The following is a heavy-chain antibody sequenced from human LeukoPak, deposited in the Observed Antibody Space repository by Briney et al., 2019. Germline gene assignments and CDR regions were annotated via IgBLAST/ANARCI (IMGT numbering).Heavy chain of an antibody. J-gene: IGHJ4*02. CDR1: GGSISSGSYY. D-gene: IGHD4-11*01. CDR3: ARVDPSKYYFDY. CDR2: IYYSGST. V-gene: IGHV4-39*07. Sequence: SQTLSLTCTVSGGSISSGSYYWSWIRQPPGKGLEWIGSIYYSGSTYYNPSLKSRVTISVDTSKNQFSLKLSSVTAADTAVYYCARVDPSKYYFDYWGQGTLVTVSS.